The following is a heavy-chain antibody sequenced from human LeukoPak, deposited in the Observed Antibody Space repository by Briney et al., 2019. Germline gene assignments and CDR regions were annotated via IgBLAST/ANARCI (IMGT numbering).Heavy chain of an antibody. CDR3: ARDQRSSSSSWYDY. D-gene: IGHD6-13*01. V-gene: IGHV3-48*02. J-gene: IGHJ4*02. Sequence: PGGSLRLSCAASGFTFSSYSMNRVRQAPGKGLEWVSYISSSSSTIYYADSVKGRFTISRDNAKNSLYLQMNSLRDEDTAVYYCARDQRSSSSSWYDYWGQGTLVTVSS. CDR1: GFTFSSYS. CDR2: ISSSSSTI.